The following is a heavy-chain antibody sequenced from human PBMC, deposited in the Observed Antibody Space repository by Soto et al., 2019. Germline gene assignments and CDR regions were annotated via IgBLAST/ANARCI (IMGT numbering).Heavy chain of an antibody. J-gene: IGHJ6*02. CDR1: GGFVNSDTHS. CDR3: ARFVRSCSATTCSTRADV. V-gene: IGHV4-61*01. Sequence: LSLTCTVSGGFVNSDTHSWSWIRQTPGKRLEWIGFIYSGGSTKNPSLRSRVTMSVDTSKNQFSLKLRSVIVADTAVYHCARFVRSCSATTCSTRADVWGQGITVTVSS. CDR2: IYSGGST. D-gene: IGHD2-2*01.